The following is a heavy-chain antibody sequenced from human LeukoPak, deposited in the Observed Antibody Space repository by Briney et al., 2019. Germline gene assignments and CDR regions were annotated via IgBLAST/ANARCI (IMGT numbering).Heavy chain of an antibody. J-gene: IGHJ4*02. CDR2: IRNDGTIK. D-gene: IGHD6-13*01. Sequence: LAGGSLRLSCAASGFTFSTYGMHWVRQAPGKGLEWVAFIRNDGTIKYYADSVKGRFTISRDNSKNTLCLQMNSLRAEDTAVYYCAKTGSSSWGYFDYWGQGTLVTVSS. CDR3: AKTGSSSWGYFDY. V-gene: IGHV3-30*02. CDR1: GFTFSTYG.